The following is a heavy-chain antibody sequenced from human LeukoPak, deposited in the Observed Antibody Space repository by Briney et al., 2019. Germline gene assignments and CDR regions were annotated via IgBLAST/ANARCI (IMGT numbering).Heavy chain of an antibody. CDR2: ISSSGSTI. Sequence: PGGSLRLSCAASGFTVSSNYMSWVRQAPGKGLEWVSYISSSGSTIYYADSVKGRFTISRDNAKNSLYLQMNSLRAEDTAVYYCARDRVVITGDYFDYWGQGTLVTVSS. J-gene: IGHJ4*02. CDR3: ARDRVVITGDYFDY. D-gene: IGHD3-22*01. V-gene: IGHV3-11*01. CDR1: GFTVSSNY.